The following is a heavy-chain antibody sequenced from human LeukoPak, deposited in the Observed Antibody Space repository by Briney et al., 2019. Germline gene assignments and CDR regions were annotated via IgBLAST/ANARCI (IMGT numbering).Heavy chain of an antibody. CDR3: ARAPYGSNYFSMDV. D-gene: IGHD3-10*01. J-gene: IGHJ6*03. CDR1: GFTFSSYE. CDR2: ISSTGRTI. V-gene: IGHV3-48*03. Sequence: GGSLRLSCAASGFTFSSYEMNWVRQAPGKGLEWVSYISSTGRTIYYADSVKGRFNISRDNAKKLHYLQMHSLRAEDTAVYYCARAPYGSNYFSMDVWGKGTLVTFSS.